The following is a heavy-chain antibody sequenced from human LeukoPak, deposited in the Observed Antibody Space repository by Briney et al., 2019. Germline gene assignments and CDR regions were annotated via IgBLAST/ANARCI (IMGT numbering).Heavy chain of an antibody. CDR2: ISSSSSYI. CDR3: AREGGEGYCTNGVCYVY. CDR1: GFTFSSYW. D-gene: IGHD2-8*01. Sequence: PGGSLRLSCAASGFTFSSYWMSWVRQAPGKGLEWVSSISSSSSYIYYADSVKGRFTISRDNAKNSLYLQMNSLRAEDTAVYYCAREGGEGYCTNGVCYVYWGQGTLVTVSS. V-gene: IGHV3-21*01. J-gene: IGHJ4*02.